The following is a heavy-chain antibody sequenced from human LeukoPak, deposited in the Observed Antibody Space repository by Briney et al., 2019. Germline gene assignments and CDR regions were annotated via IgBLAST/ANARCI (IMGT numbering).Heavy chain of an antibody. CDR2: INPNSGDT. D-gene: IGHD5-18*01. CDR1: GYIFTGYY. V-gene: IGHV1-2*02. CDR3: AREIGPIQLHLWGSAFDY. J-gene: IGHJ4*02. Sequence: ASVKVSCKASGYIFTGYYMHWVRQAPGQGLEWMGWINPNSGDTNYAQKFQGRVTMTRDTSISTAYMELSSLRSDDTAVYYCAREIGPIQLHLWGSAFDYWGQGTLVTVSS.